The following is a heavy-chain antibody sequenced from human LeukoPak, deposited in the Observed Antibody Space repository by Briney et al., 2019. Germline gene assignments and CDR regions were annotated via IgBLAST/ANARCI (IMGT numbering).Heavy chain of an antibody. J-gene: IGHJ3*02. V-gene: IGHV1-69*13. D-gene: IGHD3-22*01. Sequence: SVKVSCKASGGNFSSYAISWVRQAPGQGLEWMGGIIPIFGTANYAQNFQGRVTITADVPTSAAYMELSSLRSEDTAVYYCASEYKYDSSGANAFDIWGQGTMVTVSS. CDR1: GGNFSSYA. CDR2: IIPIFGTA. CDR3: ASEYKYDSSGANAFDI.